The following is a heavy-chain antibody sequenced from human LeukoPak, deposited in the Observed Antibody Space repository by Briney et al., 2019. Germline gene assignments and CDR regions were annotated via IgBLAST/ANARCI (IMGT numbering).Heavy chain of an antibody. D-gene: IGHD2-2*01. CDR1: GFTFDDYA. CDR3: AKEGYCSSTSCFYFDY. V-gene: IGHV3-9*01. CDR2: ISWNSGSI. J-gene: IGHJ4*02. Sequence: GGSLRLSCAASGFTFDDYAMHWVRQAPGKGLEWVSGISWNSGSIDYADSVKGRFTISRDNAKNSLYLQMNSLRAEDTALYYCAKEGYCSSTSCFYFDYWGQGTLVTVSS.